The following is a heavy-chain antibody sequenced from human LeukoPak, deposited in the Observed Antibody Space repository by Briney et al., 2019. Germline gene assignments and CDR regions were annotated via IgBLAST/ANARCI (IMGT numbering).Heavy chain of an antibody. D-gene: IGHD3-3*01. Sequence: SETLSLTCTVSGYSISSGYYWGWIRQPAGKGLEWIGRIHTSGYTNYNPSLKSRVTMSVDTSQNQFSQNQFSLKLSSVTAADTAVYYCARGPSDDFWSGYYFDYWGQGTLVTVSS. V-gene: IGHV4-61*02. CDR1: GYSISSGYY. CDR2: IHTSGYT. CDR3: ARGPSDDFWSGYYFDY. J-gene: IGHJ4*02.